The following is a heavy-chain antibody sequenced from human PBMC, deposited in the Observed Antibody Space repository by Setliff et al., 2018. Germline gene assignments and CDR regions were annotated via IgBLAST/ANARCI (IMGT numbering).Heavy chain of an antibody. Sequence: ASVKVSCKASGYTFTGYYMHWVRQAPGQGPEWMGRINPNSGGTNYAQKFQGRVTMTWDTSISTAYMELSRLRSDDTAVYYCARGGPGVVIMPAAKLFDYWGQGTQVTVSS. D-gene: IGHD2-2*01. V-gene: IGHV1-2*06. CDR2: INPNSGGT. J-gene: IGHJ4*02. CDR3: ARGGPGVVIMPAAKLFDY. CDR1: GYTFTGYY.